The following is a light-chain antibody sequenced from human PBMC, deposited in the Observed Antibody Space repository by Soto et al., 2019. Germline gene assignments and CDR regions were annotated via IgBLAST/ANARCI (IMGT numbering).Light chain of an antibody. CDR1: ENVRTF. V-gene: IGKV3-11*01. CDR2: GAS. Sequence: EFVWTQSPATLSLSPGERATRSCRASENVRTFVDWYQQKHGQAPRLLIYGASNRATGIPARFSGSGSGTEFTLTIRRLEPEDFAVYFCQQFDDSVTLGQGTRLEIK. CDR3: QQFDDSVT. J-gene: IGKJ5*01.